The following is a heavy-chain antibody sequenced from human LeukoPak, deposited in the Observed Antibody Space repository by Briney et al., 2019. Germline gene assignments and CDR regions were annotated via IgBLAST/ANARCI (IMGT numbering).Heavy chain of an antibody. V-gene: IGHV1-18*01. D-gene: IGHD6-13*01. CDR2: ISAYNGNT. J-gene: IGHJ4*02. Sequence: SVKVSCKASGYTFTSYGISWVRQAPGQGLEWMGWISAYNGNTNYAQKLQGRVTMTTDTSTSTVYMELRSLRSDDTAVYFCARDTPQHLKRYDYWGQGTQVTVSS. CDR1: GYTFTSYG. CDR3: ARDTPQHLKRYDY.